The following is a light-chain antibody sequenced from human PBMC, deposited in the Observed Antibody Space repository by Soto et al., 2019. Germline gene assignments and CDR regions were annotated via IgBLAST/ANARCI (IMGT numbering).Light chain of an antibody. Sequence: QSVLTQPPSASGTPGQRVAISCSGSNSNIGGSNAVYWYQQVPGTAPKLLIHHNNLRPSGVPDRFSGSKSGNTASLTISGLLPEDEADYFCSSYTSSSTWVFGGGTKVTVL. CDR1: NSNIGGSNA. CDR2: HNN. CDR3: SSYTSSSTWV. J-gene: IGLJ3*02. V-gene: IGLV1-44*01.